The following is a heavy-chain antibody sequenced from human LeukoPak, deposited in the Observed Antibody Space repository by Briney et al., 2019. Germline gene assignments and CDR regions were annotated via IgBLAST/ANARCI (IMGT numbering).Heavy chain of an antibody. Sequence: PSETLSLTCTVSTGSISNYYWSWIRQPPGKGLEWIGYIFYTGSTTYNPSLRSRVTISVDTSKNQFSLKLRSVTAADTAVYFCARDVFISGYRNTHWGQGTLVTASS. V-gene: IGHV4-59*01. J-gene: IGHJ4*02. D-gene: IGHD3-22*01. CDR3: ARDVFISGYRNTH. CDR1: TGSISNYY. CDR2: IFYTGST.